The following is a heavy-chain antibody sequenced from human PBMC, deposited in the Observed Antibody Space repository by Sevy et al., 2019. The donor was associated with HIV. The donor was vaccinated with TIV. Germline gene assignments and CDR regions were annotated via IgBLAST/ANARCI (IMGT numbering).Heavy chain of an antibody. CDR3: ARGPHFFRFDYYYYGMDV. Sequence: GGSLRLSCAASGFTFSSYSMNWVRQAPGKGLEWVSSISSSSSYIYYADSVKGRFTISRDNAKNSLYLQMNSLRAEDTAVYYCARGPHFFRFDYYYYGMDVWGQGTTVTVSS. D-gene: IGHD3-10*01. J-gene: IGHJ6*02. V-gene: IGHV3-21*01. CDR2: ISSSSSYI. CDR1: GFTFSSYS.